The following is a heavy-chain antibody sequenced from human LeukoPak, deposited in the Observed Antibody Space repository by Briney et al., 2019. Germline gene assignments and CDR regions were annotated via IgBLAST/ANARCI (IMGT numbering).Heavy chain of an antibody. J-gene: IGHJ4*02. Sequence: ASVKVSCKASGYTFTSYGISWVRQAPGQGLEWMGWISAYNGNTNYAQKLQGRVTITTDTSTSTAYMELRSLRSDDTAVYYCARSPSSPYSSGWYNDYWGQGTLVTVSS. CDR2: ISAYNGNT. D-gene: IGHD6-19*01. CDR1: GYTFTSYG. V-gene: IGHV1-18*01. CDR3: ARSPSSPYSSGWYNDY.